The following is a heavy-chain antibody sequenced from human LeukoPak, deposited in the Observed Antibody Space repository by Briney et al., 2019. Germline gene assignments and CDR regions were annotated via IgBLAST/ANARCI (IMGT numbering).Heavy chain of an antibody. J-gene: IGHJ4*02. D-gene: IGHD3-16*02. CDR3: ARAPVPWGSYRWTNYFDY. V-gene: IGHV4-59*01. CDR2: IYYSGST. CDR1: GGSISSYY. Sequence: KPSETLSLTCSVSGGSISSYYWSWMRQPPGKSLEWMGYIYYSGSTHYTPPLKSRVTISVDTSKNMFSLTLRCVTAADTAVYYCARAPVPWGSYRWTNYFDYWGQGSLVTVSS.